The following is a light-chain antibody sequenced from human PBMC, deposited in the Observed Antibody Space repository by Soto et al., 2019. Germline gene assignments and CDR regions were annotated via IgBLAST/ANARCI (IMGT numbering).Light chain of an antibody. CDR2: DDR. J-gene: IGLJ3*02. Sequence: SYELTQPPSVSVAPGQTARITCGGTNIGRKSVHWYQQKPGQAPVVVVYDDRDRPSGIPERFSGSNSGNTAALTISRVEAGDEADYYCQTFDSSLTISWVFGGGTKVTVL. CDR3: QTFDSSLTISWV. CDR1: NIGRKS. V-gene: IGLV3-21*02.